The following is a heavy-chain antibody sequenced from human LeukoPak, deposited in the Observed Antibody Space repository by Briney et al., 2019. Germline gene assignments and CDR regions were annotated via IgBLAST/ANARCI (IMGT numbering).Heavy chain of an antibody. V-gene: IGHV3-30*18. CDR1: GFTFSSYA. J-gene: IGHJ4*02. Sequence: SGGSLRLSCAASGFTFSSYAMHWVRQAPGKGLEWVAVISYDGSDKYYVDSVKGRFTISRDNSKNTLYLQMNSLRAEDTALYYCVKRVYTSVSFDCWGQGTLVTVSS. CDR3: VKRVYTSVSFDC. D-gene: IGHD6-19*01. CDR2: ISYDGSDK.